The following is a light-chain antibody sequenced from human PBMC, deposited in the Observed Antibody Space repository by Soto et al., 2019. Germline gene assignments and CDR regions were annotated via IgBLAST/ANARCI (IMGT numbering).Light chain of an antibody. J-gene: IGKJ1*01. CDR3: QKRSDWPWT. Sequence: LLTQSPGPLSLSPGERASLSCRASQSVSSSFKAWYKHNTGQAPRILIYAESNRATGIPDRFSGSGSGTDLNLTISRLEPEDFAVYYCQKRSDWPWTFGQGTKVDIK. CDR2: AES. V-gene: IGKV3D-20*02. CDR1: QSVSSSF.